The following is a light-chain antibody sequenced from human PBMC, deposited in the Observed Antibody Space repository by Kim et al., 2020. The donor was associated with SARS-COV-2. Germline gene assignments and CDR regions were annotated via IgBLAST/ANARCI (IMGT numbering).Light chain of an antibody. CDR2: EDN. CDR3: QSYDDSNQV. J-gene: IGLJ3*02. V-gene: IGLV6-57*03. CDR1: SGSIASTY. Sequence: FMLTQPHSVSESPGKTVTISCTRSSGSIASTYVQWYQQRPGSAPTTVIYEDNQRPSGVPDRFSGSIDSSSNSASLTISGLQTEDEADYFCQSYDDSNQVFGGGTKLTVL.